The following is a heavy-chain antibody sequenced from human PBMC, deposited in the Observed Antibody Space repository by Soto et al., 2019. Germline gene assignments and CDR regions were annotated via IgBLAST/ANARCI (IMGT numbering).Heavy chain of an antibody. V-gene: IGHV4-34*01. J-gene: IGHJ5*02. CDR3: ARVSRERSGSYYVWWFDP. CDR2: INHSGST. CDR1: GGSFSGYY. Sequence: SETLSLTCAVYGGSFSGYYWSWIRQPPGKGLEWIGEINHSGSTNYNPSLKSRVTISVDTSKNQFSLKLSSVTAADTAVYYCARVSRERSGSYYVWWFDPWGQGTLVTVSS. D-gene: IGHD3-10*01.